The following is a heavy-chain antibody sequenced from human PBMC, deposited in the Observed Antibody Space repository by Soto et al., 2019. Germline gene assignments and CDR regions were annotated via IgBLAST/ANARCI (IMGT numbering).Heavy chain of an antibody. CDR2: ISSSGSTI. V-gene: IGHV3-48*03. D-gene: IGHD3-3*01. CDR3: ARDLNYYFWSRSYVMDV. Sequence: PGGSLRLSCAASGFTFSSYEVNWVRQAPGKGLEWVSYISSSGSTIYYADSVKGRFTISRDNAKNSLYLQMNSLRAEDTAVYYCARDLNYYFWSRSYVMDVCGQGTTVTVSS. J-gene: IGHJ6*02. CDR1: GFTFSSYE.